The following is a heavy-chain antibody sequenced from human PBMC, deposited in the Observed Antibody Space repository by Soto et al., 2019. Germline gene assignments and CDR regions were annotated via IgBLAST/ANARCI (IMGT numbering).Heavy chain of an antibody. Sequence: QVQLVQSGAEVKKPGSSVKVSCKASGGTFSSYTISWVRQAPGQGLEWMGRIIPILGIANYAQKFQGRVTITEDKSTSTAYTELSSLRSEDTAVYYCARGPGPAAIPRHFDYWGQGTLVTVSS. CDR2: IIPILGIA. CDR1: GGTFSSYT. V-gene: IGHV1-69*02. D-gene: IGHD2-2*02. CDR3: ARGPGPAAIPRHFDY. J-gene: IGHJ4*02.